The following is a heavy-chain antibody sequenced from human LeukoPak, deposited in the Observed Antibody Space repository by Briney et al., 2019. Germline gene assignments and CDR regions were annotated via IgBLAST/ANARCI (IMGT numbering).Heavy chain of an antibody. CDR3: ARRGGYDPPDY. CDR2: IKQDGSEK. V-gene: IGHV3-7*01. Sequence: GGSLRFSCAASGFTFSNYWMSWVRQAPGKGLEWVANIKQDGSEKYYVDSVKGRFTISRDNAKNSLYLQMNSLRVEDTAVYYCARRGGYDPPDYWGQGTLVTVSS. J-gene: IGHJ4*02. CDR1: GFTFSNYW. D-gene: IGHD5-12*01.